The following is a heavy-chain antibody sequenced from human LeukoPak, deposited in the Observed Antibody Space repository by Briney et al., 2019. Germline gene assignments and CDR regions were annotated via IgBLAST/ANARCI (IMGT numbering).Heavy chain of an antibody. CDR1: GGSFCGYY. Sequence: SETLSLTCAVYGGSFCGYYWSWIRQPPGKGLEWIGEINHSGSTNYNPSLKSRVTISVDTSKNQFSLKLSSVTAADTAVYYCARQPSGWLLGRAYFDYWGQGTLVTVSS. CDR2: INHSGST. D-gene: IGHD3-9*01. J-gene: IGHJ4*02. CDR3: ARQPSGWLLGRAYFDY. V-gene: IGHV4-34*01.